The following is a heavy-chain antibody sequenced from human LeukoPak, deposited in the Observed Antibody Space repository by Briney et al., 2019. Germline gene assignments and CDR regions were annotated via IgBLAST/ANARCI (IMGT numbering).Heavy chain of an antibody. V-gene: IGHV5-51*01. D-gene: IGHD6-13*01. Sequence: KYGESLKISCKGSGYRFTNYWIAWVRQMPGKGLEWMGITYPGDSDTRYSPSFQGQVTISADKSISTAYLQWSSLEASDTAMYYCARHQGSNYGLDVWGQGTTVTVSS. J-gene: IGHJ6*02. CDR2: TYPGDSDT. CDR1: GYRFTNYW. CDR3: ARHQGSNYGLDV.